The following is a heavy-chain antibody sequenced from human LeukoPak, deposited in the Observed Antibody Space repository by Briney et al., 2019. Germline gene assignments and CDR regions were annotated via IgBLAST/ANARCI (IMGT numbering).Heavy chain of an antibody. J-gene: IGHJ4*02. D-gene: IGHD4-17*01. V-gene: IGHV3-49*04. CDR2: VRVAPYGGTT. CDR1: GFTFGDFA. Sequence: GGSLRLSCTGPGFTFGDFAISWVRQAPGKGLGWLGFVRVAPYGGTTDYAPSVKGRFTISRDDSKSTAYLQMNSLTAEDTAMYYCTRDRRGDYPHFDNWGQGTRVAVSS. CDR3: TRDRRGDYPHFDN.